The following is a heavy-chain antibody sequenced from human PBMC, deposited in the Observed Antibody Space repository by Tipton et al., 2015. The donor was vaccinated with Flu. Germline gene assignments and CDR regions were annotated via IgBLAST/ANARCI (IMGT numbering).Heavy chain of an antibody. CDR2: ISAYNGNT. V-gene: IGHV1-18*01. Sequence: QLVQSGAEVKKPGASVKVSCKASGSGISWARQAPGQGLEWMGWISAYNGNTNYAQKLQGRVTMTTDTSTSTAYMELRSLRSDDTAVYYCAPGSLIQYCYCGMDVWGQGTTVTVSS. CDR3: APGSLIQYCYCGMDV. CDR1: GSG. J-gene: IGHJ6*02. D-gene: IGHD3-16*02.